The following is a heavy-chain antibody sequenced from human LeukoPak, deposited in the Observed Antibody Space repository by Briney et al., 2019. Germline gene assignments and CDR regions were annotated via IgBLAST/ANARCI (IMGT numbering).Heavy chain of an antibody. Sequence: ASVKVPCRASGYAFTAYYIHWVRQAPGQGLEWMGWINPNSGDTTLPQRSQGRVTMTRDTSIITAYMELSRPTSDDTGMYYCARGPTLGLDIWGQGTMVTVSS. J-gene: IGHJ3*02. V-gene: IGHV1-2*02. CDR2: INPNSGDT. CDR3: ARGPTLGLDI. CDR1: GYAFTAYY.